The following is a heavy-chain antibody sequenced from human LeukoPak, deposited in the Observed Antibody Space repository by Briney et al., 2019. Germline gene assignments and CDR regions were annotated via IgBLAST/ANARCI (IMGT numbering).Heavy chain of an antibody. Sequence: SETLSLTCTVSGGSISSYYWSWIRQPPGKGLEWIGNIYYSGSTNYNPSLKSRVTISVDTSKNQFSLRLSSVTAADTAIYYCARSYCSGGSCWVYFDYWGQGTLVTVSS. V-gene: IGHV4-59*08. CDR1: GGSISSYY. CDR3: ARSYCSGGSCWVYFDY. D-gene: IGHD2-15*01. CDR2: IYYSGST. J-gene: IGHJ4*02.